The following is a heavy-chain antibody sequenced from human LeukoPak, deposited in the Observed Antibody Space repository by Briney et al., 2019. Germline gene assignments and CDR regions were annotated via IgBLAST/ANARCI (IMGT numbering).Heavy chain of an antibody. CDR2: ISYDGSNK. J-gene: IGHJ4*02. D-gene: IGHD6-19*01. V-gene: IGHV3-30*18. CDR3: AKGLAVAGIDY. Sequence: GGSLRLSCAASGFTFSSYSMNWVRQAPGKGLEWVAVISYDGSNKYYADSVKGRFTISRDNSKNTLYLQMNSLRAEDTAVYYCAKGLAVAGIDYWGQGTLVTVSS. CDR1: GFTFSSYS.